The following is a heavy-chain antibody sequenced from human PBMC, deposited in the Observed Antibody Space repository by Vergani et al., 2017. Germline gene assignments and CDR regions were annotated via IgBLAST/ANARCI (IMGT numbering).Heavy chain of an antibody. CDR3: TTGFPGSSWSTY. CDR2: IRSKAYGETT. J-gene: IGHJ4*01. D-gene: IGHD6-13*01. V-gene: IGHV3-49*04. CDR1: GFTFGDYA. Sequence: EVQLVESGGGLVQPGRSLRLSCTASGFTFGDYAMNWVRQAPGKGLEWVGFIRSKAYGETTNYAASVKGRFTISRDDSKSIAYLQMNSLKTEDTAVYYCTTGFPGSSWSTYWGQGTLVTVSS.